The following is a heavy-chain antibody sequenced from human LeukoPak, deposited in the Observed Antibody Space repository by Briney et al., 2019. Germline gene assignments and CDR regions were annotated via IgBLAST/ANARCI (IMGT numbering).Heavy chain of an antibody. J-gene: IGHJ4*02. D-gene: IGHD4-23*01. Sequence: GGSLRLSCAASGFTFSSYEMHWVRQAPGKGLEWVSYISSSGSTVYYADSVKGRFTISRDNAKNSLYLQMNSLRAEDTAVYYCARDYGGSSPFDYWGQGTLVTVSS. CDR3: ARDYGGSSPFDY. CDR2: ISSSGSTV. V-gene: IGHV3-48*03. CDR1: GFTFSSYE.